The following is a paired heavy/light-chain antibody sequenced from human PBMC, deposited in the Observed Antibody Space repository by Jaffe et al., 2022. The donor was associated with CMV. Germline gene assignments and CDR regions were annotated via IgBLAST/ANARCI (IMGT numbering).Heavy chain of an antibody. CDR2: MNPNSGNT. Sequence: QVQLVQSGAEVKKPGASVKVSCKASGYTFTSYDINWVRQATGQGLEWMGWMNPNSGNTGYAQKFQGRVTMTRNTSISTAYMELSSLRSEDTAVYYCASGPFPFWSGYYTSVVDIWGQGTMVTVSS. D-gene: IGHD3-3*01. CDR1: GYTFTSYD. V-gene: IGHV1-8*01. CDR3: ASGPFPFWSGYYTSVVDI. J-gene: IGHJ3*02.
Light chain of an antibody. J-gene: IGLJ2*01. CDR2: EVS. Sequence: QSALTQPPSASGSPGQSVTISCTGTSSDVGGYNYVSWYQQHPGKAPKLMIYEVSKRPSGVPDRFSGSKSGNTASLTVSGLQAEDEADYYCSSYAGSNILVVFGGGTKLTVL. CDR3: SSYAGSNILVV. CDR1: SSDVGGYNY. V-gene: IGLV2-8*01.